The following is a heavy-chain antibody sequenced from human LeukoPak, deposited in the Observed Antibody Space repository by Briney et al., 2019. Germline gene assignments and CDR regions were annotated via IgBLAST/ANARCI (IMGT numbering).Heavy chain of an antibody. D-gene: IGHD1-26*01. CDR1: GGSISSSSYY. J-gene: IGHJ3*02. Sequence: SETLSLTCTVSGGSISSSSYYWGWIRQPPGKGLEWVGSIYYSGSTYYNPSLKSRVTISVDTSKNQFSLKLSSVTAADTAVYYCARDLLRWELPNDAFDIWGQGTMVTVSS. CDR3: ARDLLRWELPNDAFDI. V-gene: IGHV4-39*07. CDR2: IYYSGST.